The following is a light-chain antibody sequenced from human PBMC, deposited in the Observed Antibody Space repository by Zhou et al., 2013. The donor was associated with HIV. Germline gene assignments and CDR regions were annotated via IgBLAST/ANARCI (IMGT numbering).Light chain of an antibody. CDR2: LGS. J-gene: IGKJ2*01. CDR3: MQALQTPYT. Sequence: DIVMTQSPLSLPVTPGEPASISCRSSQSLLHSNGYNYLDWYLQKPGQSPQLLIYLGSNRASGVPDRFSGSGSGTDFTLKISRVEAEDFGLFYCMQALQTPYTFGQGTKLEIK. V-gene: IGKV2-28*01. CDR1: QSLLHSNGYNY.